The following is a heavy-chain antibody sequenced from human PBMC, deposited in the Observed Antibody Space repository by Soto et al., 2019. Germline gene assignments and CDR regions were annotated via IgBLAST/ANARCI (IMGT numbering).Heavy chain of an antibody. V-gene: IGHV5-51*01. CDR2: IYPGDSDT. CDR1: GYSFTSYW. D-gene: IGHD6-13*01. J-gene: IGHJ6*02. CDR3: ARHHGSPGSYFGMDV. Sequence: GESLKISCKGSGYSFTSYWINWVRQMPGKGLEWMGIIYPGDSDTRYSPSFQGQVTISADKSISTAYLQWRSLKASDTAMYYCARHHGSPGSYFGMDVWGQGTTVTVSS.